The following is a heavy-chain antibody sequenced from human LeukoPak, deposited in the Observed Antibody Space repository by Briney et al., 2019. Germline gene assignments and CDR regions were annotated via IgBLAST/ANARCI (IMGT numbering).Heavy chain of an antibody. J-gene: IGHJ3*02. Sequence: GGSLRLSCAASGFTFSSYAMSWVRQAPGKGLEWVSAISGSGGSTYYADSMKGRFTISRDKSTNTLYLQMNSLRAEDTAVYYCAKRPRFGELSTIAFDIWGQGTMVTVSS. CDR3: AKRPRFGELSTIAFDI. CDR1: GFTFSSYA. D-gene: IGHD3-10*01. CDR2: ISGSGGST. V-gene: IGHV3-23*01.